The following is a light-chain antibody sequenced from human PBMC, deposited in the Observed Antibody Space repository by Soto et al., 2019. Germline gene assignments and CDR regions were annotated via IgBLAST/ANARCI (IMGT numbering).Light chain of an antibody. CDR3: LLYMGGGFNWV. J-gene: IGLJ3*02. CDR2: RTS. CDR1: SGSVSTLYY. V-gene: IGLV8-61*01. Sequence: QAVVTQEPSFSVSPGGTVTLTCGLSSGSVSTLYYPTWFQQIPGQAPRTLIYRTSTRSSGVPDRFSGSILGTKAALTITGAQADDESDYYGLLYMGGGFNWVFGGGTKVTVL.